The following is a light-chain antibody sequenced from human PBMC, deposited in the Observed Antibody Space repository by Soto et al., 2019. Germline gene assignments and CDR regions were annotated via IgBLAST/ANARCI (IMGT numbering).Light chain of an antibody. CDR2: AAS. J-gene: IGKJ2*01. CDR3: QQTNGFPYT. V-gene: IGKV1-12*01. CDR1: QDITTW. Sequence: DIQMTQSPSSMSASVGDRVTITCRASQDITTWLAWYQQKPGKAPQLLIYAASSLQSGVPSRFSGSGSGTHFTLTISSLQPEDFATYYCQQTNGFPYTFGQGTKLEI.